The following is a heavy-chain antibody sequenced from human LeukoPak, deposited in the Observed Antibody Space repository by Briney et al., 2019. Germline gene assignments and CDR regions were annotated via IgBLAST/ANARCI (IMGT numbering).Heavy chain of an antibody. CDR3: ARVWNWNYRMYDY. J-gene: IGHJ4*02. CDR2: IKQDGSEK. V-gene: IGHV3-7*01. D-gene: IGHD1-7*01. Sequence: PGWSLRLSCAASGFTFSSYWMSWVRQAPGKGLEWVANIKQDGSEKYYVDSVKGRFTISRDNAKNSLYLQMNSLRAEDTAVYYCARVWNWNYRMYDYWGQGTLVTVSS. CDR1: GFTFSSYW.